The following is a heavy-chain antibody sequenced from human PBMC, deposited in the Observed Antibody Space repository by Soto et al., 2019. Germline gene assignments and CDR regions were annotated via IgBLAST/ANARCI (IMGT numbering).Heavy chain of an antibody. CDR1: GFTFSNAW. J-gene: IGHJ4*01. Sequence: EVQLVESGGGLVKPGGSLRLSCAASGFTFSNAWMSWVRQAPGKGLEWVGRIKSKTDGGTTDYAAPVKGRFAISRDYSKNNQYVQMNSLKSEDIAVYYCTTDAKSLDGTHYWGHGTLVTDSS. CDR3: TTDAKSLDGTHY. D-gene: IGHD6-19*01. CDR2: IKSKTDGGTT. V-gene: IGHV3-15*01.